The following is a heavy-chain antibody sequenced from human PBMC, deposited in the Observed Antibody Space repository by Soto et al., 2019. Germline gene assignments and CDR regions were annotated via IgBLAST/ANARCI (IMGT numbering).Heavy chain of an antibody. V-gene: IGHV4-31*03. CDR3: ARAQIYDSRVIKSWYFDL. J-gene: IGHJ2*01. Sequence: QVQLQESGPGLVKPSQTLSLTCTVSGGSISSGGYYWSWIRQHPGKGLEWIGYIYYSGSTYYNPSLNSRVTISVDTPKTESPLKLTSVTAAGTAVYSCARAQIYDSRVIKSWYFDLWGRGTLVTVST. CDR2: IYYSGST. CDR1: GGSISSGGYY. D-gene: IGHD3-22*01.